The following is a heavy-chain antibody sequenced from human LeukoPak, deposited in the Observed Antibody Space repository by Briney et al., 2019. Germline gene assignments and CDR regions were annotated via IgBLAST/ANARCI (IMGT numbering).Heavy chain of an antibody. J-gene: IGHJ5*02. CDR1: GFTFSSFS. CDR2: ISSSSSYI. CDR3: AKDGKLNWFDP. D-gene: IGHD1-14*01. V-gene: IGHV3-21*01. Sequence: GGSLRLSCAASGFTFSSFSLNWVRKAPGKGLEWVSSISSSSSYIYYADSVKGRFTISRDNAKNSLYLQMNSLRAEDTAVYYCAKDGKLNWFDPWGQGTLVTVSS.